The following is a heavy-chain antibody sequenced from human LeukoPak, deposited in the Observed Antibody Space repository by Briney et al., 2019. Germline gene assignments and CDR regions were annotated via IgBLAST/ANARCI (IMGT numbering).Heavy chain of an antibody. Sequence: GGSLRLSCAASGFSFSSYAMNWVRQAPGKGLEWVAVTSYDGSDKYYADSVKGRFTISRDNSKNTLYVQMNRLRAEDTAVYYCAKGQDDYGANPFDYWGQGTLVTVSS. CDR1: GFSFSSYA. V-gene: IGHV3-30*04. D-gene: IGHD4-23*01. J-gene: IGHJ4*02. CDR2: TSYDGSDK. CDR3: AKGQDDYGANPFDY.